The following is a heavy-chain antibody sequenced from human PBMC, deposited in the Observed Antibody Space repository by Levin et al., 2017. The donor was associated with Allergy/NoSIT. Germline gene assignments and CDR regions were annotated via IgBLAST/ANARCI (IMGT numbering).Heavy chain of an antibody. CDR1: GFTVTLYS. D-gene: IGHD6-25*01. J-gene: IGHJ5*02. CDR3: AKGVYINDGGGYFAP. CDR2: IAGGNDHT. Sequence: PGGSLRLFCAASGFTVTLYSMRWARQAPGKGLEWVSSIAGGNDHTYYIESVRGRFTLSLAPSRNTLYLQMDSLRAEDTAIYFCAKGVYINDGGGYFAPWGQGTLVTVSS. V-gene: IGHV3-23*01.